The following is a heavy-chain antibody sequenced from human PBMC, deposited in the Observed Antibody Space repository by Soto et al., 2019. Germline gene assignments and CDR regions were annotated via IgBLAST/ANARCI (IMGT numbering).Heavy chain of an antibody. CDR1: GYTFTNYA. J-gene: IGHJ3*02. Sequence: QVQLVQSGAEVKKSGASVKVSCKASGYTFTNYAMHWVRQAAGQRLEWMGWINAGNGNTKYSQQFQGRVTITRYTSASTAYMELSRLRSEDTAVYYCARAAYCGTDSCSDASDIWGQGTVVTVSS. CDR2: INAGNGNT. V-gene: IGHV1-3*01. D-gene: IGHD2-21*02. CDR3: ARAAYCGTDSCSDASDI.